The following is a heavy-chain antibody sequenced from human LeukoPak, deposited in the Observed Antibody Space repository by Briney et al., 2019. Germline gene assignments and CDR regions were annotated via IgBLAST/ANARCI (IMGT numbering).Heavy chain of an antibody. CDR1: GGSISSGSYY. J-gene: IGHJ6*03. CDR2: IYTSGSA. CDR3: ARGARNYDFWSGPPPNYMDV. V-gene: IGHV4-61*02. Sequence: SQTLSLTCTVSGGSISSGSYYWSWIRQPAGKGLEGIGRIYTSGSANYNPSLKSRVTISVDTSKNQFSLKLSSVTAADTAVYYCARGARNYDFWSGPPPNYMDVWGKGTTVTVSS. D-gene: IGHD3-3*01.